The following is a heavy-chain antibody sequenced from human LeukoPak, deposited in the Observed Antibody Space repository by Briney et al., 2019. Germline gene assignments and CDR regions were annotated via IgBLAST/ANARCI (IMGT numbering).Heavy chain of an antibody. CDR1: GFTFSSYS. V-gene: IGHV3-21*01. D-gene: IGHD3-22*01. Sequence: GGSLRLSCAASGFTFSSYSMNWVRQAPGKGLEWVSCISSSSSYIYYADSVKGPFTISRDNSENSLYLQMNSLRAEDTAVYYCVTDGADYYDSTGYPIYLDYWGQGTLVTVSS. J-gene: IGHJ4*02. CDR3: VTDGADYYDSTGYPIYLDY. CDR2: ISSSSSYI.